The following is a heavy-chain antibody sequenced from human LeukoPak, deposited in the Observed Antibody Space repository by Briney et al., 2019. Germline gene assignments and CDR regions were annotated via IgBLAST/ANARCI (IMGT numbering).Heavy chain of an antibody. V-gene: IGHV1-8*01. J-gene: IGHJ5*02. D-gene: IGHD6-13*01. Sequence: GASVKVSCKASGDTFSSSAINWVRQATGQGLEWMGWMNPNSGNTGYAQKFQGRVTMTRNTSISTAYMEVSSLRSEDTAVYHCARGVYSSTHNWFDPWGQGTLVTVSS. CDR1: GDTFSSSA. CDR3: ARGVYSSTHNWFDP. CDR2: MNPNSGNT.